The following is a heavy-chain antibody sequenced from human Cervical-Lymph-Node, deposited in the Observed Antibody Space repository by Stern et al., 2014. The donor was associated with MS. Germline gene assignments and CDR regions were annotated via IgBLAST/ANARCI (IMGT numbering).Heavy chain of an antibody. V-gene: IGHV4-31*03. J-gene: IGHJ4*02. CDR2: IYYSGTS. CDR3: AREGRGVFDY. Sequence: QVQLVESGPGLVKPSQTLSLTCTVSGGSINSGGSYWNWIRQHPGKGLEWIGSIYYSGTSYSNPSLKSRLAMSVDTSKNQFSLNLSSVTAADTAVYYCAREGRGVFDYWGQGTLVTVSS. D-gene: IGHD3-10*01. CDR1: GGSINSGGSY.